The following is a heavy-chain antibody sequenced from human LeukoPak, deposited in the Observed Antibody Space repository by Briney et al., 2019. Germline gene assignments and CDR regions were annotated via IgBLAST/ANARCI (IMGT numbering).Heavy chain of an antibody. V-gene: IGHV3-30-3*01. Sequence: PGGSLRLSCAASGFTFSSYAMHWVRQAAGKGLEWVAVISYDGSNKYYADSVKGRFTISRDNSKNTLYLQMNDLRAEDTAIYYCARNCIGDCSGRAYDFWGQGTLVTVSS. D-gene: IGHD2-21*02. CDR2: ISYDGSNK. CDR1: GFTFSSYA. CDR3: ARNCIGDCSGRAYDF. J-gene: IGHJ4*02.